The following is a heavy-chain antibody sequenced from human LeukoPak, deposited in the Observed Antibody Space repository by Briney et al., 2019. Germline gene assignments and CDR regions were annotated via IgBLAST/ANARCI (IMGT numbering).Heavy chain of an antibody. CDR2: IWYDGSNK. Sequence: GRSLRVSCTASGFIFSNYGMHWVRQAPGKGLEWVAVIWYDGSNKYYADSVKGRFTISRDNSKNTVYLQMNSLRAEDTAVYYCARGLRNTDTFDIWGQGTMVTVSS. V-gene: IGHV3-33*01. CDR3: ARGLRNTDTFDI. CDR1: GFIFSNYG. J-gene: IGHJ3*02.